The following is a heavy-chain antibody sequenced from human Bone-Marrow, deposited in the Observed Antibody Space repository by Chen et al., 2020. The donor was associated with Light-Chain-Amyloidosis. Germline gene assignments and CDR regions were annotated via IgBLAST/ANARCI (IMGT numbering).Heavy chain of an antibody. J-gene: IGHJ4*02. CDR1: GYTFPNYC. V-gene: IGHV5-51*01. CDR2: VYPDDSDA. Sequence: EVQLEQSGPEVKKPGESLKISCKGSGYTFPNYCIGWVRQMPGKGLEWMGVVYPDDSDARYSPSFEGHVTISADKSITTAYLQWRGLKASDTAMYYCARRRDGYNFDYWGQGTLVTVSS. CDR3: ARRRDGYNFDY. D-gene: IGHD5-12*01.